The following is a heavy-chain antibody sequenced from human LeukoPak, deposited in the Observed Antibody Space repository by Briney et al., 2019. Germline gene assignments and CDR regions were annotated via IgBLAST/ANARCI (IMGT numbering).Heavy chain of an antibody. CDR1: ADSIHNYY. D-gene: IGHD2-15*01. CDR2: IYFSGST. CDR3: AREKAVAPDYYYYVDV. J-gene: IGHJ6*03. Sequence: SETLSLTCTVSADSIHNYYWNWLRQPAGKGLEWIGRIYFSGSTSYNPSLKSRLTMSADTSKKQFSLKLTSVTVADTAVYYCAREKAVAPDYYYYVDVWGKGTTVTVSS. V-gene: IGHV4-4*07.